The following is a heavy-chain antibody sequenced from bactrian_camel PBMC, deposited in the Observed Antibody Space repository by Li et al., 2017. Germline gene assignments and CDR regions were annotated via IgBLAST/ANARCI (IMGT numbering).Heavy chain of an antibody. Sequence: VQLVESGGGLVQPGGSLRLSSATAGFTFSRYAMGWVRQPPGSECEVAASITFDGLTSFADSVKGRFTISRDTAKKTLYLQMNSLNPEDTAMYYCAKPPENYGGWGVFGHWGQGTQVTVS. J-gene: IGHJ6*01. CDR2: ITFDGLT. CDR3: AKPPENYGGWGVFGH. V-gene: IGHV3S67*01. CDR1: GFTFSRYA. D-gene: IGHD1*01.